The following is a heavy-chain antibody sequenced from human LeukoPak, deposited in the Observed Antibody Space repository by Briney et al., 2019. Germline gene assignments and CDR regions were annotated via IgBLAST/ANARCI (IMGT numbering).Heavy chain of an antibody. CDR3: ASYAASGTAGSDY. CDR2: IKQDGSAT. D-gene: IGHD6-13*01. Sequence: GGSLRLSCAASGFTFSNCWMTWVRQAPGKGLEWVANIKQDGSATYYVDSARGRFAISRDNAKNSLYLQMNSLRAEDTAVYYCASYAASGTAGSDYWGQGTLVTVS. V-gene: IGHV3-7*01. J-gene: IGHJ4*02. CDR1: GFTFSNCW.